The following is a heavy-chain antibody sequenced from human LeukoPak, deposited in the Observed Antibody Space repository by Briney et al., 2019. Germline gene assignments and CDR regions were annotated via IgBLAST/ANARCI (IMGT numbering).Heavy chain of an antibody. D-gene: IGHD6-13*01. J-gene: IGHJ4*02. CDR2: INPNSGGT. CDR1: GYTFTGYY. CDR3: ARDTPGYSSSWYDPLGY. Sequence: ASVKVSCKASGYTFTGYYMHWVRQAPGQGLEWMGWINPNSGGTNYAQKFQGRVTMTRDTSINTAYMELSRLRSDDTAVYYCARDTPGYSSSWYDPLGYWGQGTLVTVSS. V-gene: IGHV1-2*02.